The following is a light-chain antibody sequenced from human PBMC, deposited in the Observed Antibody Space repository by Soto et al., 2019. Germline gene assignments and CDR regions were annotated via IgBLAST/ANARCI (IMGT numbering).Light chain of an antibody. CDR1: QSVSSR. Sequence: EIVMTQSPGTLSLSPGERATLSCRASQSVSSRLAWYQQKPGPAPRLLISGASSRATGIPDRFSGSGSGTDFTLTISRLEPEDFAVYYCQQRSNWPPITFGQGTRLEIK. CDR3: QQRSNWPPIT. V-gene: IGKV3D-20*02. J-gene: IGKJ5*01. CDR2: GAS.